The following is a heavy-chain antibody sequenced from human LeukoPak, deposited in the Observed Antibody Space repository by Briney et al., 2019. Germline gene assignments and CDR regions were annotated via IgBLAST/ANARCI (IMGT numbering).Heavy chain of an antibody. CDR1: GGTFSSYA. Sequence: ASVKVSCKASGGTFSSYAISWVRQAPGQGLEWMGRIIPILGIANYAQKFQGRVTITADKSTSTAYMELSSLRSEDTALYYCAREVNTMIVVGRRFDYWGQGTLVTVSS. D-gene: IGHD3-22*01. CDR3: AREVNTMIVVGRRFDY. CDR2: IIPILGIA. V-gene: IGHV1-69*04. J-gene: IGHJ4*02.